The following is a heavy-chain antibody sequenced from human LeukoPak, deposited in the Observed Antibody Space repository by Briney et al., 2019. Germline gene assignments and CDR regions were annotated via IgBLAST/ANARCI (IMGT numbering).Heavy chain of an antibody. Sequence: GASVKVSCKASGYTFTGYYMHWVRQAPGQGLEWMGWINPNSGGTNYAQKLQGRVTMTTDTSTSTAYMELRSLRSDDTAVYYCARMARGDYGTSYYYYYYMDVWGKGTTVTISS. CDR3: ARMARGDYGTSYYYYYYMDV. CDR1: GYTFTGYY. J-gene: IGHJ6*03. D-gene: IGHD4-17*01. CDR2: INPNSGGT. V-gene: IGHV1-2*02.